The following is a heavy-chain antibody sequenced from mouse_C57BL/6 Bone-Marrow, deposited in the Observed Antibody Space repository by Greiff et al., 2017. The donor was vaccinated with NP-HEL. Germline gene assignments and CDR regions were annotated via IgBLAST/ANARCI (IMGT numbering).Heavy chain of an antibody. CDR2: IDPSDSYT. D-gene: IGHD1-1*01. J-gene: IGHJ3*01. CDR3: ARGGIWYYGSGFAY. CDR1: GYTFTSYW. Sequence: QVHVKQPGAELVRPGTSVKLSCKASGYTFTSYWMHWVKQRPGQGLEWIGEIDPSDSYTNYNQKFKGKATLTVDTSSSTAYMQLSSLRSEDSAVYYCARGGIWYYGSGFAYWGQGTRVTVSA. V-gene: IGHV1-59*01.